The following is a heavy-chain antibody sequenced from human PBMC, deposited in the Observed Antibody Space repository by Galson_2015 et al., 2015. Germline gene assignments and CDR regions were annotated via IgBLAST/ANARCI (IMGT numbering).Heavy chain of an antibody. D-gene: IGHD3-22*01. Sequence: SETLSLTCTVSGGSISSSSSWSWVRQPPGKGLEWIGEIYHSGSTNYNPSLKSRVTISVDKSKNQFSLKLSSVTAADTAVYFCASDTEGHYDSSGTGFDPWGQGTLVTVSS. CDR1: GGSISSSSS. J-gene: IGHJ5*02. V-gene: IGHV4-4*02. CDR3: ASDTEGHYDSSGTGFDP. CDR2: IYHSGST.